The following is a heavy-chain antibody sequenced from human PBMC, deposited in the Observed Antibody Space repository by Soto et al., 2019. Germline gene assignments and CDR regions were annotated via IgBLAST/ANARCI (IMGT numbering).Heavy chain of an antibody. D-gene: IGHD3-10*01. CDR3: ARGGITMVRGLRPRDWFDP. Sequence: QVQLQQWGVGLLKPSETLSLTCAVYGGSFSGYYWSWIRQPPGRGLEWMGEINHSGSTNYNPSFNSRLPVSVDTSKNHSSLKLSSVPAADTAVYYCARGGITMVRGLRPRDWFDPWGQGTLVTVSS. CDR2: INHSGST. J-gene: IGHJ5*01. V-gene: IGHV4-34*01. CDR1: GGSFSGYY.